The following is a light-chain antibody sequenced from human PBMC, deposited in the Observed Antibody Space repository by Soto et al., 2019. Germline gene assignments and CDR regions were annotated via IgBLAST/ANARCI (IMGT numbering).Light chain of an antibody. CDR2: GAS. CDR1: QSVSSSY. Sequence: EMVLTQSPGTLSLSPGERATLSCRASQSVSSSYLAWYQQKPGQAPRLLIYGASSRATGIPDRFSGSGSGTDCPLTISRLEPEDFAVYYCQQYGSSHRTFGQAPRVDIK. J-gene: IGKJ1*01. V-gene: IGKV3-20*01. CDR3: QQYGSSHRT.